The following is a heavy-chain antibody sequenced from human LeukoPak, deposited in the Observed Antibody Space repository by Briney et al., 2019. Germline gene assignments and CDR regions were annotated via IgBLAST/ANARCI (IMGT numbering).Heavy chain of an antibody. CDR3: ARDLVSYYNYYMDV. J-gene: IGHJ6*03. D-gene: IGHD3-16*01. CDR2: ISSSSGTI. V-gene: IGHV3-48*01. CDR1: GFTFSSYS. Sequence: GSLRPSCAASGFTFSSYSMNWVRQAPGKGLEWLSYISSSSGTIYYADSVKGRFTISRDNAKNSLYLQMNSLRVEDTAVYYCARDLVSYYNYYMDVWGKGTTVTVSS.